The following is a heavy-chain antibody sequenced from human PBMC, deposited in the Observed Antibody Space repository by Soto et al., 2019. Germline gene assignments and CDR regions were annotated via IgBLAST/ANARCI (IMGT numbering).Heavy chain of an antibody. CDR2: IDPSVSYT. CDR3: ARLPNYGGNRDY. Sequence: VESLKVSWNGSGYGFTSYWISRVRQKPGKGLEWMGRIDPSVSYTNYSPSFQGHVTISADKSISTAYLQWSSLKASDTAMYYCARLPNYGGNRDYWGQGTLVTVSS. CDR1: GYGFTSYW. J-gene: IGHJ4*02. D-gene: IGHD4-17*01. V-gene: IGHV5-10-1*01.